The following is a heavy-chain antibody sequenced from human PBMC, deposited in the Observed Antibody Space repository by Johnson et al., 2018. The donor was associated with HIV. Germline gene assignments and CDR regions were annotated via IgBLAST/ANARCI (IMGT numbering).Heavy chain of an antibody. CDR2: ISWNGGSI. Sequence: VQLVESGGGWVQPGGSLRLSCAASGFTFDDYAMHWVRQAPGKGLEWVSGISWNGGSIGYADSVKVRFTISRDNSKNTLYLQMNSLRAEDTAVYYCAREGASAVRYSSSWYGHDAFDIWGQGTMVTVSS. CDR1: GFTFDDYA. D-gene: IGHD6-13*01. V-gene: IGHV3-9*01. J-gene: IGHJ3*02. CDR3: AREGASAVRYSSSWYGHDAFDI.